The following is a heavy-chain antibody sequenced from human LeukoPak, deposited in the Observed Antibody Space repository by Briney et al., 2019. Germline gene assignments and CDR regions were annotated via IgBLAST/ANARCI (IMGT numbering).Heavy chain of an antibody. J-gene: IGHJ6*04. Sequence: GGSLRLSCAASGFTISDYYMHWVRQAPGKGLFWVSRIKTDGSSTTYADSVKGQFTISRENAKNTLYLQMNSLRAEDTAVYYCARGPRNYYAMDVWGKGTTVTVSS. V-gene: IGHV3-74*01. CDR2: IKTDGSST. CDR1: GFTISDYY. D-gene: IGHD1-14*01. CDR3: ARGPRNYYAMDV.